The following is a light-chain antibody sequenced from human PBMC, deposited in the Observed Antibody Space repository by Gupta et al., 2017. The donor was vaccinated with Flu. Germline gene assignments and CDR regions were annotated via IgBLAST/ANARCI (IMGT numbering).Light chain of an antibody. J-gene: IGLJ3*02. CDR3: AVWDDSLDGSV. V-gene: IGLV1-44*01. CDR2: SNS. CDR1: RSNIGSNS. Sequence: VTISCSGNRSNIGSNSVTWYQQVPGTAPKLLIYSNSQRPSGVPDRFSGSKSGTSASLAISGLQSDDEADYYCAVWDDSLDGSVFGGGTKVTVL.